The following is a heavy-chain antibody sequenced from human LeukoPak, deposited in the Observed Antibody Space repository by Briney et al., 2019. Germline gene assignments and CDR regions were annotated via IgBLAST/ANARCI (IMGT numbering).Heavy chain of an antibody. CDR1: GDSIRNSDFY. D-gene: IGHD6-6*01. CDR2: INHSGST. CDR3: AGGAKYSSSILFY. J-gene: IGHJ4*02. V-gene: IGHV4-34*01. Sequence: SETLSLTCTVSGDSIRNSDFYWSWIRQPPGEGVEWIGEINHSGSTNYNPSLKSRVTISVDTSKNQFSLKLSSVTAADTAVYYCAGGAKYSSSILFYWGQGTLVTVSS.